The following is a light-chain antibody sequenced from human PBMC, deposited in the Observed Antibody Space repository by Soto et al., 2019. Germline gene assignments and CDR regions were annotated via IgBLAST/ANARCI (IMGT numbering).Light chain of an antibody. CDR3: TQYGASPFT. CDR2: GAS. Sequence: VVLTQSPATLSLSPGVPATLSCRASRHVYINALAWYQQKPGRTPTLLIYGASTMATGIPDRFTATGSGTDFSLTIRTVETADFAVYYCTQYGASPFTFGPGTRVEI. V-gene: IGKV3-20*01. J-gene: IGKJ3*01. CDR1: RHVYINA.